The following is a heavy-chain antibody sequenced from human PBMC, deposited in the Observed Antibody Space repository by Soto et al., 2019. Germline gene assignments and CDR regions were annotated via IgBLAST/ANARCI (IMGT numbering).Heavy chain of an antibody. Sequence: GASVKVSCKASGYTFTSYAMHWVRQAPGQRLEWMGWINAGNGNTKYSQKFQGRVTITRDTSASTAYMELSSLRSEDTAVYYCARGYPPPLYYYYGMDVWGQGTTVTVSS. CDR2: INAGNGNT. D-gene: IGHD1-26*01. J-gene: IGHJ6*02. CDR1: GYTFTSYA. V-gene: IGHV1-3*01. CDR3: ARGYPPPLYYYYGMDV.